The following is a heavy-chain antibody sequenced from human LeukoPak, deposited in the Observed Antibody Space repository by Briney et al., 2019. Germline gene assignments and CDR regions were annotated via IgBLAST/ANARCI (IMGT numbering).Heavy chain of an antibody. V-gene: IGHV3-30*18. CDR3: AKDGREAGPDS. CDR1: GFTFSSYG. J-gene: IGHJ4*02. CDR2: ISYDGSNK. D-gene: IGHD6-19*01. Sequence: GGSLRLSCAASGFTFSSYGMHWVRHAPGKGLEWVAVISYDGSNKYYADSVKGRFTISRDNSKNTLYLQMNSLRAEDTAVYYCAKDGREAGPDSWGQGTLVTVSS.